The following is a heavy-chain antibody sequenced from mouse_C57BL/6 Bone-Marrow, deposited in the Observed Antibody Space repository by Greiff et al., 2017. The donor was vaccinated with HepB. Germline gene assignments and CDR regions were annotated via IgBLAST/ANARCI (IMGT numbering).Heavy chain of an antibody. CDR1: GFTFSSYT. J-gene: IGHJ3*01. D-gene: IGHD1-1*01. V-gene: IGHV5-9*01. Sequence: DVMLVESGGGLVKPGGSLKLSCAASGFTFSSYTMSWVRQTPEKRLEWVATISGGGGNTYYPDSVKGRFTISRDNAKNTLYLQMSSLRSEDTALYYCARHFYYGSSFFAYWGQGTLVTVSA. CDR3: ARHFYYGSSFFAY. CDR2: ISGGGGNT.